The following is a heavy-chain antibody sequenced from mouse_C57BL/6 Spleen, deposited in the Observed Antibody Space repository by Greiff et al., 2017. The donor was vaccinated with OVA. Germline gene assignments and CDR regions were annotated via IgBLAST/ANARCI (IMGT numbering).Heavy chain of an antibody. V-gene: IGHV3-6*01. J-gene: IGHJ4*01. CDR3: AREMRPPYYAMGY. CDR1: GYSITSGYY. CDR2: ISYDGSN. Sequence: DVKLQESGPGLVKPSQSLSLTCSVTGYSITSGYYWNWIRQFPGNKLEWMGYISYDGSNNYNPSLKNRISITRDTSKNQFFLKLNSVTTEDTATYYCAREMRPPYYAMGYWGQGTSVTFSS.